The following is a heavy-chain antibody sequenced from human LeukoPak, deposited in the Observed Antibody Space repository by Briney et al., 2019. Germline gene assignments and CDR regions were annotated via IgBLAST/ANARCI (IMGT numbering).Heavy chain of an antibody. J-gene: IGHJ5*02. CDR1: GGSISSYY. V-gene: IGHV4-4*07. Sequence: SETLSLTCTVSGGSISSYYWSWIRQPAGKGLEWIGRIYTSGSTNYNPSLKSRVTMSVDTSKNQFSLKLRSVTAADTAVYYCARDATRGCSGGSCYSAWFDPWGQGTLVTVSS. D-gene: IGHD2-15*01. CDR3: ARDATRGCSGGSCYSAWFDP. CDR2: IYTSGST.